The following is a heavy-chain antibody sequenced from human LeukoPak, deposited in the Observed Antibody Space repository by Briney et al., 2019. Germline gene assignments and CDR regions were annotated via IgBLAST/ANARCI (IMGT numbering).Heavy chain of an antibody. CDR3: AKSPRGDYVDY. CDR1: GFTFSSYW. CDR2: INSDGSST. Sequence: GGSLRLSCAASGFTFSSYWMHWVRQAPGKGLVWVSRINSDGSSTSYADSVKGRFTISRDNAKNTLYLQMNSLRAEDTAVYYCAKSPRGDYVDYWGQGTLVTVSS. V-gene: IGHV3-74*01. J-gene: IGHJ4*02.